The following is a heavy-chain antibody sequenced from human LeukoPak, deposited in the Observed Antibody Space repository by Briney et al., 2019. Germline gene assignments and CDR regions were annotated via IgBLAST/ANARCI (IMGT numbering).Heavy chain of an antibody. D-gene: IGHD5-18*01. CDR3: ARAIGYGASGIDY. CDR1: GFTFSGSA. J-gene: IGHJ4*02. Sequence: GGSLRLSCAASGFTFSGSAMHWVRQASGKGLEWAGRIRSKANSYATAYAASVKGRFTISRDNSKNTLYLRMNSLRAEDTAVYYCARAIGYGASGIDYWGQGTLVTVSS. CDR2: IRSKANSYAT. V-gene: IGHV3-73*01.